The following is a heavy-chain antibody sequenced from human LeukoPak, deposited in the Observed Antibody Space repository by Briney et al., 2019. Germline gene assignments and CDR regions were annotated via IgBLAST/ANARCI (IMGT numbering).Heavy chain of an antibody. CDR3: TTSDRQFCSPSSCYMPFDY. D-gene: IGHD2-2*02. Sequence: ASVKVSCKVSGYGLTELSMHWVRQAPGKGLEWMGGFDPRNGGTYFAQNFQGRVTLTEDTSTDTSSMELRSLKSDDTAVYYCTTSDRQFCSPSSCYMPFDYWGQGSLVAVSS. J-gene: IGHJ4*02. CDR1: GYGLTELS. CDR2: FDPRNGGT. V-gene: IGHV1-24*01.